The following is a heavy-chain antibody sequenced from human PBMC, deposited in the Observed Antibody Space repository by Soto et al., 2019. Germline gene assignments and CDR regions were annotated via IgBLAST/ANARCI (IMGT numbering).Heavy chain of an antibody. CDR3: AKDDYSSSSGMDY. CDR2: INWNSGSI. J-gene: IGHJ4*02. V-gene: IGHV3-9*01. D-gene: IGHD6-6*01. Sequence: EVQLVESGGGLVQPGRSLRLSCAASGFTFDDYAMHWVRQAPGKGLEWVSSINWNSGSIGYADSVKGRFTISRDNAKNSLYLQTNSLRAEDTALYYCAKDDYSSSSGMDYWGQGTLVTVSS. CDR1: GFTFDDYA.